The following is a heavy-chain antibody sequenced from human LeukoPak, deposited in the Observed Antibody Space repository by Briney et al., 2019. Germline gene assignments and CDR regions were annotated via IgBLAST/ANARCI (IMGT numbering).Heavy chain of an antibody. Sequence: PSETLSLTCTVSGGSINSFYWSWFRQPPGKGLEWIGYIYYSGSTKYNPSLKSRVTISADTSKNQFSLKLSSVTAADTAVYYCARRDLIFYYFDYWGQGTLVTVSS. CDR1: GGSINSFY. CDR2: IYYSGST. CDR3: ARRDLIFYYFDY. J-gene: IGHJ4*02. V-gene: IGHV4-59*08.